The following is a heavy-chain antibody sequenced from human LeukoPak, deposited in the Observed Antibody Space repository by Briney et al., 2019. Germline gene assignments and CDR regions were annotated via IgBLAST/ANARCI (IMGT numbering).Heavy chain of an antibody. CDR2: ISASGGNT. J-gene: IGHJ4*02. D-gene: IGHD5/OR15-5a*01. CDR1: GFTFSNYG. Sequence: GGSLRLSCAASGFTFSNYGMNWVRQAPGKGLQWVSYISASGGNTRYADSVKGRFTISRDNSKNTLSLQMKNLRAEDTAVYYCAKRAGPVSVEYYFDYWGQGTLVTVSS. CDR3: AKRAGPVSVEYYFDY. V-gene: IGHV3-23*01.